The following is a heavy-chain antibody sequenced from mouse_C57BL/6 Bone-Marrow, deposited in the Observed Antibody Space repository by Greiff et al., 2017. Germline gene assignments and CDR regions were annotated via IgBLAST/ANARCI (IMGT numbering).Heavy chain of an antibody. D-gene: IGHD3-2*02. CDR1: GYTFTSYW. CDR2: IDPSDSYT. CDR3: ARSGVAY. J-gene: IGHJ3*01. V-gene: IGHV1-50*01. Sequence: QVHVKQPGAELVKPGASVKLSCKASGYTFTSYWMQWVKQRPGQGLEWIGEIDPSDSYTNYNQKFKGKATLTVDTSSSTAYMQLSSLTSEDSAVYYCARSGVAYWGQGTLVTVSA.